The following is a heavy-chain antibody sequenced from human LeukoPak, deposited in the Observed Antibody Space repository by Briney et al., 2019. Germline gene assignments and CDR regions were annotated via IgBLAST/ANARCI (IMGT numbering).Heavy chain of an antibody. V-gene: IGHV4-39*01. J-gene: IGHJ4*02. CDR1: GGSISSSSYY. Sequence: SETLSLTCTVFGGSISSSSYYWGWIRQPPGKGLEWIGSIYFSGSTYYNPSLKSRVSISVDTSTNQFSLKLSSVTAADTAVYYCARLVRQVVMEYYFDTWGQGTLVTVSS. CDR2: IYFSGST. D-gene: IGHD3-10*01. CDR3: ARLVRQVVMEYYFDT.